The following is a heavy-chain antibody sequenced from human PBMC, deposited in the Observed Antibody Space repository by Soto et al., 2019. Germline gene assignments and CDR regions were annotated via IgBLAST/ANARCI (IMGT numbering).Heavy chain of an antibody. D-gene: IGHD3-9*01. V-gene: IGHV4-39*01. J-gene: IGHJ4*02. Sequence: SETLSLTCTVSGGSISSSSYYWGWIRQPPGKGLEWIGSIYYSGSTYYNPSLKSRVTISVDTSKNQFSLKLSSVTAADTAVYYCARQEGGYDILTGYYLQLVAYWGQGTLVTVSS. CDR2: IYYSGST. CDR3: ARQEGGYDILTGYYLQLVAY. CDR1: GGSISSSSYY.